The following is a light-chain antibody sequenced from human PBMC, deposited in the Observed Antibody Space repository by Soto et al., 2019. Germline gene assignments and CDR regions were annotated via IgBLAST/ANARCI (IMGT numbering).Light chain of an antibody. CDR2: KAS. Sequence: DIQMSQCPSTLSGSVGDRVTITCRASQTISSWLAWYQQKPGKAPKLLIYKASTLKSGVPSRFRGSGSGTEFTLTISSLQPDDCATYCCQHYNSYSEAFGQGTKVDIK. J-gene: IGKJ1*01. CDR1: QTISSW. CDR3: QHYNSYSEA. V-gene: IGKV1-5*03.